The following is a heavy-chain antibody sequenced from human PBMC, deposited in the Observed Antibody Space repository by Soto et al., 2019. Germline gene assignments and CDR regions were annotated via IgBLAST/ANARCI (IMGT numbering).Heavy chain of an antibody. CDR1: GFTFSSYG. CDR2: ISYDGSNK. Sequence: QVQLVESGGGVVQPGRSLRLSCAASGFTFSSYGMHWVRQGPGKGLEWVAVISYDGSNKYYADSVKGRFTISRDNSKHTLYLQMNSLRAEDTAVYYCAKDQAVTIYWYFDLWGRGTLVTVSS. CDR3: AKDQAVTIYWYFDL. V-gene: IGHV3-30*18. D-gene: IGHD4-17*01. J-gene: IGHJ2*01.